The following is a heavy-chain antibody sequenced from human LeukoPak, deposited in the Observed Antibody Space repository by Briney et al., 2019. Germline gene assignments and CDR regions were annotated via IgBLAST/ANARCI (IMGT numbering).Heavy chain of an antibody. V-gene: IGHV1-2*02. D-gene: IGHD2-2*02. J-gene: IGHJ5*02. CDR1: GYTFTGYY. CDR3: ARGPHRLYCSSTSCYRPVFDP. Sequence: ASVTVSCKASGYTFTGYYMHWVRQAPGQGLEGMGWINPNSGGTNYAQKFQGRVTMTRDTSITTAYMELSRMRSEDTAVYYCARGPHRLYCSSTSCYRPVFDPWGQGTLVTVSS. CDR2: INPNSGGT.